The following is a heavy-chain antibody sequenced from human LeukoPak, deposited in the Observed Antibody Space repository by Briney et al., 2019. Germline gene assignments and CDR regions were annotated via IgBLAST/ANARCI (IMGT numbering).Heavy chain of an antibody. CDR2: INPSGGST. Sequence: ASVKVFCKASGYTFTSYYMHWVRQAPGQGLEWMGIINPSGGSTSYAQKFQGRVTMTRDTSTSTVYMELSSLRSEDTAVYYCARDYYDSSGYLEPTGMDVWGQGTTVTVSS. J-gene: IGHJ6*02. CDR1: GYTFTSYY. D-gene: IGHD3-22*01. V-gene: IGHV1-46*01. CDR3: ARDYYDSSGYLEPTGMDV.